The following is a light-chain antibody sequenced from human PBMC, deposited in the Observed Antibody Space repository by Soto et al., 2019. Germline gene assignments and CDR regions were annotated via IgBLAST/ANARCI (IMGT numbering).Light chain of an antibody. CDR2: DAS. Sequence: EIVLTQSPATLSLSPGERATLSCRASQSVGSYLAWYQQKPGQAPRLLIYDASNRATGIPARFSGGGSGTEFTLTISSLEPEDFAVYYCQQRSNWPPAFGQGTRLEIK. CDR3: QQRSNWPPA. J-gene: IGKJ5*01. CDR1: QSVGSY. V-gene: IGKV3-11*01.